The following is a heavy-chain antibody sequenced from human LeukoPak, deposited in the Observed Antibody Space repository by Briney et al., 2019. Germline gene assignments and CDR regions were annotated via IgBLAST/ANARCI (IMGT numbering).Heavy chain of an antibody. CDR1: GFTFSSYS. V-gene: IGHV3-21*01. J-gene: IGHJ4*02. CDR3: ARDQGSSWFRYYFDY. D-gene: IGHD6-13*01. CDR2: ISSSSSYI. Sequence: GGSLRLSCAASGFTFSSYSMNWVRQAPGKGLEWVSSISSSSSYIYYADSVKGRFTISRDNAKNSLYLQMNSLRAEDTAVYYCARDQGSSWFRYYFDYWGQGTLVTVSS.